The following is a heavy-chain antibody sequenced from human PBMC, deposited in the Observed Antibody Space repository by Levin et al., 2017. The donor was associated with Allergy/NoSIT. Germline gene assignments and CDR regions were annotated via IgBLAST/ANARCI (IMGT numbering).Heavy chain of an antibody. CDR1: GGTFNNFD. D-gene: IGHD3-9*01. J-gene: IGHJ4*02. Sequence: KISCKASGGTFNNFDVSWVRQAPGQGLEWMGRIIPILRIANYAQKFQGRVTITADKSTNTAYMELSSLRSEDTAVYYCASLKQPYNDILTGSYISDYWGQGTLVTVSS. CDR2: IIPILRIA. V-gene: IGHV1-69*04. CDR3: ASLKQPYNDILTGSYISDY.